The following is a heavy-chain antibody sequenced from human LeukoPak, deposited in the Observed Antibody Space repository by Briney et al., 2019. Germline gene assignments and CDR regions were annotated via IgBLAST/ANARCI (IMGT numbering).Heavy chain of an antibody. CDR2: IYHSGST. CDR1: GYSISSGYY. D-gene: IGHD6-13*01. CDR3: ARVGSISWYYYYYYMDV. V-gene: IGHV4-38-2*02. Sequence: SETLSLTCTVSGYSISSGYYWGWIRQPPGKGLEWIGSIYHSGSTYYNPSLKSRVTISVDTSKNQFSLKLSSVTAADTAVYYCARVGSISWYYYYYYMDVWGKGTTVTVSS. J-gene: IGHJ6*03.